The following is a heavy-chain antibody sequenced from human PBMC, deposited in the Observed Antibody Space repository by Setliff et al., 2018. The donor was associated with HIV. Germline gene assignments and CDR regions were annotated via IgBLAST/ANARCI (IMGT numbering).Heavy chain of an antibody. CDR2: IYYSGST. CDR3: ARTRGYNYGYIDS. V-gene: IGHV4-31*03. CDR1: GDSISGAGFY. Sequence: PSETLSLTCTVSGDSISGAGFYWTWIRQLPGKGLEWIGSIYYSGSTYYNPSLKSRVTISLGTSRWQFSLTLNSATAADTAVYYCARTRGYNYGYIDSWAQGTLVTVSS. D-gene: IGHD5-18*01. J-gene: IGHJ4*02.